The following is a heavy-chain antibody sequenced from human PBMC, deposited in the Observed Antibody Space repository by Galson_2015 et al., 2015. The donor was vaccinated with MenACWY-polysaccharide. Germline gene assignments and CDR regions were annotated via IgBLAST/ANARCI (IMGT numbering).Heavy chain of an antibody. J-gene: IGHJ4*02. D-gene: IGHD6-19*01. CDR2: MSPTSGNT. V-gene: IGHV1-8*01. Sequence: SVKVSCKGSGYTFTTIAINWVRQAPGQGLEWMAWMSPTSGNTGSAQKFQGRVTMTWNTSISTAYMELSSLRSEDTAVYYCARGGRRGVWYEGDYWGQETLVTVSS. CDR1: GYTFTTIA. CDR3: ARGGRRGVWYEGDY.